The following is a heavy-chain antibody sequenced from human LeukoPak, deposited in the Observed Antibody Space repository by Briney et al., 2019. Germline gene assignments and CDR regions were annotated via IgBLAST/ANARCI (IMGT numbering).Heavy chain of an antibody. D-gene: IGHD2-15*01. Sequence: ASVKVSCKASGYTFTTYPINWVRQAPGQGLEWMGWINAGNGNTKYSQKFQGRVTITRDTSASTAYMELSSLRSEDTAVYYCAVLLDAFDIWGQGTMVTVSS. CDR2: INAGNGNT. V-gene: IGHV1-3*01. CDR1: GYTFTTYP. J-gene: IGHJ3*02. CDR3: AVLLDAFDI.